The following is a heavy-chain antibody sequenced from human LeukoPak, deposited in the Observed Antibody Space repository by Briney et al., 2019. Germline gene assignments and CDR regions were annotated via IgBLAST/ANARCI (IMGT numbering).Heavy chain of an antibody. D-gene: IGHD3-10*01. CDR3: ARAKNVLLWFGEFNY. CDR1: GFTFSSYS. V-gene: IGHV3-21*01. J-gene: IGHJ4*02. CDR2: ISSSSSYI. Sequence: PGGSLRLSCAASGFTFSSYSMNWVRQAPGKGLEWVSSISSSSSYIYYADSVKGRFTISRDNAKNSLYLQMNSLRAEDTAVYYCARAKNVLLWFGEFNYWGQGTLVTVSS.